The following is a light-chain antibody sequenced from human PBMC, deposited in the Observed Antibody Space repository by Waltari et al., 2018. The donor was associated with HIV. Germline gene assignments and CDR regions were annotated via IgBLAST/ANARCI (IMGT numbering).Light chain of an antibody. Sequence: EIVMTQSPASLAVSLGERATINCKSSQSVLSHSNHKNYLAWYQQKPGQPPKLLIYWASTRESGVPDRFSGSGSGTDFTLTISSLQAEDVAVYYCQQYYSTPYTFGQGTKLEIK. J-gene: IGKJ2*01. CDR3: QQYYSTPYT. CDR2: WAS. CDR1: QSVLSHSNHKNY. V-gene: IGKV4-1*01.